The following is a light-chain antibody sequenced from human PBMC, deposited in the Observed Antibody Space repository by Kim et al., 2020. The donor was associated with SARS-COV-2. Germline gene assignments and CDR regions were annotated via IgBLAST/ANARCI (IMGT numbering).Light chain of an antibody. Sequence: KPVTIACPRSSGSIASNYVQWYQQRPGSAPTTVIYEDNQRPSGVPDRFSGSIDSSSNSASLTISGLKTEDEADYYCQSYDSSNAWVFGGGTQLTVL. CDR3: QSYDSSNAWV. CDR2: EDN. J-gene: IGLJ3*02. CDR1: SGSIASNY. V-gene: IGLV6-57*03.